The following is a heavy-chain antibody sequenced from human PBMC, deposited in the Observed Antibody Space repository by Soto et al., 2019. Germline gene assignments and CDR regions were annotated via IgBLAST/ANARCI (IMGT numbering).Heavy chain of an antibody. Sequence: SETLSVTCTVSGGSISSGGYYWSWIRQHPGKGLEWIGYIYYSGSTYYNPSLKSRVTISVDTSKNQFSLKLSSVTAADTAVYYCARACTRLTMVRGVPPRWFDPWGQGTLVTVSS. CDR2: IYYSGST. V-gene: IGHV4-31*03. J-gene: IGHJ5*02. CDR1: GGSISSGGYY. D-gene: IGHD3-10*01. CDR3: ARACTRLTMVRGVPPRWFDP.